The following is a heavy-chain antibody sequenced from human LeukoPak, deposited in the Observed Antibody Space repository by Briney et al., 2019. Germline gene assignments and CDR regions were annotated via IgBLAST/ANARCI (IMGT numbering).Heavy chain of an antibody. D-gene: IGHD6-13*01. CDR3: ARDARSSSHYDY. CDR2: IWYDGSNK. V-gene: IGHV3-33*01. CDR1: GFTFSSYG. Sequence: PGGSLRLSCAASGFTFSSYGMHWVRQAPGKGLEWVAVIWYDGSNKYYADSVKGRFTISRDNSKNTLYLQMNSLRAEDTAVHYCARDARSSSHYDYWGQGTLVTVSS. J-gene: IGHJ4*02.